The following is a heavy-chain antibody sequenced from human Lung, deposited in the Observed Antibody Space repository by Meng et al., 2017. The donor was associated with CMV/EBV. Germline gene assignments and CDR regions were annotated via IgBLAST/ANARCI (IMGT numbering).Heavy chain of an antibody. CDR3: ARDADSSSFSPESARGYYYFGMDV. CDR1: GFTFSNYG. V-gene: IGHV3-30*19. Sequence: GGSLRLXCAASGFTFSNYGMHWVRQAPGKGLEWVAFISYDGSNKYYADSVKGRFTISRDNSKNTLYLQMNSLRAEDTAVYYCARDADSSSFSPESARGYYYFGMDVWGQGNXVNGAS. CDR2: ISYDGSNK. D-gene: IGHD6-13*01. J-gene: IGHJ6*01.